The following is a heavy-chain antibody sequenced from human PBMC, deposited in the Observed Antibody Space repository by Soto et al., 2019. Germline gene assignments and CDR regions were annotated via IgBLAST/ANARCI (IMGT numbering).Heavy chain of an antibody. Sequence: ASVKVSCKVSGYTLTELSMHWVRQAPGKGLEWMGGFDPEDGETIYAQKFQGRVTMTEDTSTDTAYMELSSLRSEDTAVYYCATDLPPSSSWYAAPFHWGQGTLVTV. CDR3: ATDLPPSSSWYAAPFH. J-gene: IGHJ4*02. CDR1: GYTLTELS. D-gene: IGHD6-13*01. CDR2: FDPEDGET. V-gene: IGHV1-24*01.